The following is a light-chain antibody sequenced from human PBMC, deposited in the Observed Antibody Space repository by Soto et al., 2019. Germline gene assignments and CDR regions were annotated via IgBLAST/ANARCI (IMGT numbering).Light chain of an antibody. V-gene: IGKV3-15*01. CDR1: QSVSTY. Sequence: EIVMTQSPATLSVSPGDRPTLSCTASQSVSTYLAWYQQKPGQAPRLLVYGASTGATGIPDRFSGSGSGTEFTLTINSLQPEDFAVYYCQQYNTWPLTFGGGTKVDIK. J-gene: IGKJ4*01. CDR2: GAS. CDR3: QQYNTWPLT.